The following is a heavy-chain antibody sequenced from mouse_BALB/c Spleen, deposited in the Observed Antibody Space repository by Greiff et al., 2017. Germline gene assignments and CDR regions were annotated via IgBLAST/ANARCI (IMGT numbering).Heavy chain of an antibody. CDR1: GFTFSSYY. Sequence: EVMLVESGGGLVKLGGSLKLSCPASGFTFSSYYMSWVRQTPEKRLELVAAINSNGGTTYYPDTVKGRFTISRDNAKNTLHLQMSSLKSEDTALYYCARRNGGAMDYWGQGTSVTVSS. V-gene: IGHV5-6-2*01. CDR2: INSNGGTT. CDR3: ARRNGGAMDY. J-gene: IGHJ4*01.